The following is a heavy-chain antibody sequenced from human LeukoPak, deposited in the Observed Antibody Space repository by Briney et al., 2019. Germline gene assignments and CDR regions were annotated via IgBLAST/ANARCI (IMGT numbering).Heavy chain of an antibody. CDR2: IYYSGST. CDR3: ARQAKNYDFWSGYYTYYYYGMDV. D-gene: IGHD3-3*01. V-gene: IGHV4-39*01. J-gene: IGHJ6*02. Sequence: WVRQAPGKGLEWIGSIYYSGSTYYNPSLKSRVTISVDTSKNQFSLKLSSVTAADTAVYYCARQAKNYDFWSGYYTYYYYGMDVWGQGTTVTVSS.